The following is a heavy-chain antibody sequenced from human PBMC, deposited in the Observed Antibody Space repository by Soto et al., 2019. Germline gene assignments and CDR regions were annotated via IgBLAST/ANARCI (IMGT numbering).Heavy chain of an antibody. CDR3: AKPHYWNHLHFYYYYGMDV. D-gene: IGHD1-1*01. Sequence: EVQLLESGGGLVQPGGSLRLSCAASGFTFSSYAMSWVRQAPGKGLEWVSAIRGSGGSTYYADSVKGRFTISRDHSKHTLYLQMNSLRAEDTAVYYCAKPHYWNHLHFYYYYGMDVWGQGTTVTVSS. CDR2: IRGSGGST. J-gene: IGHJ6*02. V-gene: IGHV3-23*01. CDR1: GFTFSSYA.